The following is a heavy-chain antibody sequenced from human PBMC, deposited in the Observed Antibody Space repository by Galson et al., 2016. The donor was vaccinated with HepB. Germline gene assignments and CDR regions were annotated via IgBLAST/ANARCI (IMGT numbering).Heavy chain of an antibody. Sequence: SLRLSCAVSDFIFSSFSMTWVRQVPGKGLEWVAFISRTSDYIYYADSVKGRFTISRDNAKDSIYLQMDSLRVDDTATYYCARYSGTWFHFDNWGQGILVTVSS. J-gene: IGHJ4*02. CDR1: DFIFSSFS. D-gene: IGHD1-26*01. CDR3: ARYSGTWFHFDN. CDR2: ISRTSDYI. V-gene: IGHV3-21*04.